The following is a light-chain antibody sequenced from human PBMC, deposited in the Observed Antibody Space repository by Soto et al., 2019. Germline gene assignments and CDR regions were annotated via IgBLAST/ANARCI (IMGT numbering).Light chain of an antibody. V-gene: IGKV3D-15*01. CDR3: QHCNNWPIT. CDR2: GAT. CDR1: QTVNSN. Sequence: EIVMTQSPATLSVSPGERATLSCRASQTVNSNLGWYQQKPGQAPRLLIYGATTRATGIPARFSGSESGTEFTLTISSLQSEDFAVYYCQHCNNWPITFGQGTRLEI. J-gene: IGKJ5*01.